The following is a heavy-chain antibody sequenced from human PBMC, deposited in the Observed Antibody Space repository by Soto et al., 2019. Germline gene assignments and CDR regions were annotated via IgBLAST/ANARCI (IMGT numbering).Heavy chain of an antibody. J-gene: IGHJ6*02. CDR2: IYHSGST. Sequence: PSETLSLTCAVSGYSIGSGYCWGWIRQPPGKGLEWIGSIYHSGSTYYNPSLKSRVTISVDTSKNQFSLKLSSVTAADTAVYYCARGPQPQMDVWGQGTTVTVSS. CDR1: GYSIGSGYC. D-gene: IGHD6-13*01. CDR3: ARGPQPQMDV. V-gene: IGHV4-38-2*01.